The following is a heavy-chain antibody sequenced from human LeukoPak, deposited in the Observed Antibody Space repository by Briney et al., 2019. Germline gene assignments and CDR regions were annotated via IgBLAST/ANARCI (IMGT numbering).Heavy chain of an antibody. J-gene: IGHJ4*02. CDR3: AKSKAHYYDSSGYWYYFDY. Sequence: GGSLRLSCAASGFTFSSYAMHWVRQAPGKGLEYVSAISSNGGSTYYANSVKGRFTISRDNSKNTLYLQMNSLRAEDTAVYYCAKSKAHYYDSSGYWYYFDYWGQGTLVTVSS. CDR2: ISSNGGST. CDR1: GFTFSSYA. D-gene: IGHD3-22*01. V-gene: IGHV3-64*01.